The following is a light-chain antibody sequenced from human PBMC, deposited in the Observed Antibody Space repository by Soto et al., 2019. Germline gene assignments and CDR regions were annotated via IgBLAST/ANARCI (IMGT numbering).Light chain of an antibody. Sequence: EIVMTQSPATLSVSPGERATLALRASQSVSINLAWYQQKPGQAPRLLIYGASTRATGIPARFSGIGSGTAFTLTSSSLQSKDFAVYYGQQYNNWPPWTFGQGTKVEIK. CDR2: GAS. CDR3: QQYNNWPPWT. V-gene: IGKV3-15*01. J-gene: IGKJ1*01. CDR1: QSVSIN.